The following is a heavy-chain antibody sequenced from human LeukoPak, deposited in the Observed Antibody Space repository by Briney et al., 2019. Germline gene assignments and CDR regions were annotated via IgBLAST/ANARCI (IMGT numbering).Heavy chain of an antibody. CDR3: ARLSGYDYYYYYGMDV. CDR1: GFTFSSYG. D-gene: IGHD5-12*01. CDR2: IWYDGSNK. J-gene: IGHJ6*02. V-gene: IGHV3-33*08. Sequence: GRSLRLSCAASGFTFSSYGMHWVRQAPGKGLEWVAVIWYDGSNKYYADSVKGRFTISRDNSKNTLYLQMNSLRAEDTAVYYCARLSGYDYYYYYGMDVWGQGTTVTVSS.